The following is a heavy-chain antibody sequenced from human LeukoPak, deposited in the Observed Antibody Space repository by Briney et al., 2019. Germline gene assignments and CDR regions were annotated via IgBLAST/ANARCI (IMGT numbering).Heavy chain of an antibody. D-gene: IGHD3-3*01. CDR3: AKDGDFWSGYYIDY. CDR1: GFTFSIYW. CDR2: IKQDGSEK. V-gene: IGHV3-7*01. Sequence: GGSLRLPCAASGFTFSIYWMSWVRQAPGKGLEWVANIKQDGSEKYYVDSVKGRFTISRDNSKNALYLQMNSLRAEDTAVYYCAKDGDFWSGYYIDYWGQGTLVTVSS. J-gene: IGHJ4*02.